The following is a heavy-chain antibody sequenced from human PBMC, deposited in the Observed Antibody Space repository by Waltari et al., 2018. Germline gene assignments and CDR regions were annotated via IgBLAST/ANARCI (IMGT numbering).Heavy chain of an antibody. CDR2: IENKTEGGRT. V-gene: IGHV3-15*07. CDR3: TRGRALFDY. CDR1: GFTFNNAW. J-gene: IGHJ4*02. Sequence: EVQLVESGGGLVKPGGSLRLSCAASGFTFNNAWINWVRRAPGKGLEWVCRIENKTEGGRTDYAAVVKGRFTISRDDSENTLYLQMNSLKTEDTAVYYCTRGRALFDYWGQGTLVTVSS.